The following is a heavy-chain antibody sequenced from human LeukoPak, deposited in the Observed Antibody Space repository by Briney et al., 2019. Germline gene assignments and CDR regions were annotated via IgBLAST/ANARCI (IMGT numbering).Heavy chain of an antibody. D-gene: IGHD1-26*01. CDR3: AKDLQGDVGATDY. CDR2: IDFSGGYI. Sequence: GGSLRLSCAASGFTFSDYYMTWIRQAPGRGLEWVSTIDFSGGYIHYADSVKGRFTISRDNSKNTLYLQMNSLRVDDTAVFYCAKDLQGDVGATDYWGQGTLVTVSS. V-gene: IGHV3-11*05. J-gene: IGHJ4*02. CDR1: GFTFSDYY.